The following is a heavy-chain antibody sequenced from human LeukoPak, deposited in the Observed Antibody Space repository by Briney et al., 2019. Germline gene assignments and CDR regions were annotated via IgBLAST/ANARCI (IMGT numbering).Heavy chain of an antibody. V-gene: IGHV3-74*01. Sequence: GGSLRLSCAPSGFTFSSYWMHWVRQAPGKGLVWVSRISSDGSSTSYADSVKGRFTISRDNAKNTLYLQTNSLRAEDTAVYYCAREFSGYDRDAFDIRGQGTMVTVSS. CDR3: AREFSGYDRDAFDI. D-gene: IGHD5-12*01. J-gene: IGHJ3*02. CDR1: GFTFSSYW. CDR2: ISSDGSST.